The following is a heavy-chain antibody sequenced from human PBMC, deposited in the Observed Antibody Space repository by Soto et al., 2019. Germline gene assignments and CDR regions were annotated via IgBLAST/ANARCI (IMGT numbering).Heavy chain of an antibody. CDR1: GYTFASYW. D-gene: IGHD3-3*01. V-gene: IGHV5-51*01. CDR3: ARVDDVGIGDAAFSFDN. Sequence: ESLKISCKGSGYTFASYWIGWVRQMPGQGLEWMGIIYPGDSDTRYSPSFQGQVTISADKSISTAYLQWSSLKASDTDMSNSARVDDVGIGDAAFSFDNWGQGTLVTVSS. J-gene: IGHJ4*02. CDR2: IYPGDSDT.